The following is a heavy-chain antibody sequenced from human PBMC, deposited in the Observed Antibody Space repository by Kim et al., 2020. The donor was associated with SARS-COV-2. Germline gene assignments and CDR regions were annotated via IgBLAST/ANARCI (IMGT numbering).Heavy chain of an antibody. J-gene: IGHJ4*01. V-gene: IGHV1-3*04. CDR2: INTGSGNT. CDR1: GYTFSNYA. D-gene: IGHD3-3*01. Sequence: ASVKVSCKASGYTFSNYAMHWVRQAPGQRLEWMGWINTGSGNTEYSQKFQGRLIITRDTSASTAYMELSSLRSEDTAVYYCARVGAVLRFLEWLSSYFDY. CDR3: ARVGAVLRFLEWLSSYFDY.